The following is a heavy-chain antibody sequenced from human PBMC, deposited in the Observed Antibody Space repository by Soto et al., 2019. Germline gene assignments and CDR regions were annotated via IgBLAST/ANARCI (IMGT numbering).Heavy chain of an antibody. CDR2: IYYSGST. D-gene: IGHD1-1*01. Sequence: SETLSLTCTVSGGSISSYYWSWIRQPPGKGLEWIGYIYYSGSTNYNPSLKSRVTISVDTSKNQFSLKLSSVTAADTAVYYCVRDQGTTGTTWLFDYWGQGTLVTVSS. J-gene: IGHJ4*02. V-gene: IGHV4-59*01. CDR1: GGSISSYY. CDR3: VRDQGTTGTTWLFDY.